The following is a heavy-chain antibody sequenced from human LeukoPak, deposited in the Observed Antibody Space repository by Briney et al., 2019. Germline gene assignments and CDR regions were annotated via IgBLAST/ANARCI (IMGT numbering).Heavy chain of an antibody. CDR1: GFTFSDYY. CDR2: IKHDGGEK. CDR3: ARALNLLDPVTLDY. V-gene: IGHV3-7*01. J-gene: IGHJ4*02. D-gene: IGHD1-1*01. Sequence: PGGSLRLSCAASGFTFSDYYMSWIRQAPGKGLEWVANIKHDGGEKYYVDSVKGRFTISRDNAKNSLYLQMNSLRAEDTAVYYCARALNLLDPVTLDYWGQGTLVTVSS.